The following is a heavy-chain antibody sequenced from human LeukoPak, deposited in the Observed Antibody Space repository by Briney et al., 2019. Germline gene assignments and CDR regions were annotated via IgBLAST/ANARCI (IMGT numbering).Heavy chain of an antibody. CDR3: ASYSGSGSKFDP. D-gene: IGHD3-10*01. CDR2: ISASDGST. V-gene: IGHV3-23*01. Sequence: GGSLRLSCAAPVVSSYGYAMSWVCPAPRKRLEWISDISASDGSTYYADSVKGRFTISRDNSKNTIYLQMNSLRAEDTAVYYCASYSGSGSKFDPWGQGTLVTVSS. CDR1: VVSSYGYA. J-gene: IGHJ5*01.